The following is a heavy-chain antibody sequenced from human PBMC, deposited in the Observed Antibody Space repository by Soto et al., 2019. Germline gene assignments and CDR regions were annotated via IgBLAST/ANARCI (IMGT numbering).Heavy chain of an antibody. Sequence: PGGSLRLSCAASGFTFSDYYMTWIRQAPGKGLEWVSYISGSGTPMYYADSVRGRFTVSRDNAKNSLYLQMNSLRAEDTAVYYCASDPYYYASEYWGQGILVTVSS. CDR1: GFTFSDYY. CDR2: ISGSGTPM. J-gene: IGHJ4*02. CDR3: ASDPYYYASEY. D-gene: IGHD3-10*01. V-gene: IGHV3-11*01.